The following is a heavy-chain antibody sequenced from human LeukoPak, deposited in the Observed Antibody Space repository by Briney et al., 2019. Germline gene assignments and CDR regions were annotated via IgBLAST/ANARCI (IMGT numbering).Heavy chain of an antibody. CDR1: GFTFSSYC. J-gene: IGHJ3*02. CDR3: ARETSSPGAFDI. Sequence: PGGSLRLSCAASGFTFSSYCMDWVRQAPGKGLEWVSSISSSSSYIYYADSVKGRFTISRDNAKNSLYLQMNSLRAEDTAVYYCARETSSPGAFDIWGQGTMVTVSS. V-gene: IGHV3-21*01. CDR2: ISSSSSYI.